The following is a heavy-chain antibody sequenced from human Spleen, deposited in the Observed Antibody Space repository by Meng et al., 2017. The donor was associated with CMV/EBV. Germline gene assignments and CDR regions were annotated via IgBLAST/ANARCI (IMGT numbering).Heavy chain of an antibody. D-gene: IGHD6-19*01. CDR1: SLSDYS. CDR2: INHSGST. Sequence: SLSDYSGSWIRKPPGKGLEWIGEINHSGSTNYNPSLKSRVTISVDTSKNQFSLKLSSVTAADTAVYYCARGAKSYSSGWYPLSRFDYWGQGTLGTVSS. CDR3: ARGAKSYSSGWYPLSRFDY. V-gene: IGHV4-34*01. J-gene: IGHJ4*02.